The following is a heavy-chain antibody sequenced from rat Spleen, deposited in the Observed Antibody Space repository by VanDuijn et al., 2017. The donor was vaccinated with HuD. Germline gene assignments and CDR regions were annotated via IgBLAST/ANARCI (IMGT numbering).Heavy chain of an antibody. CDR1: GFTFSNYD. Sequence: EVQLVESGGGLVQPGRSLKLSCAASGFTFSNYDMAWVRQAPTKGLEWVASISTGGGNTYYRDSVKGRFTISRDNAKSSLYLQMDSLRSEDTATYYCATEPGYNSYFDYWGQGVMVTVSS. CDR2: ISTGGGNT. D-gene: IGHD1-4*01. J-gene: IGHJ2*01. V-gene: IGHV5S23*01. CDR3: ATEPGYNSYFDY.